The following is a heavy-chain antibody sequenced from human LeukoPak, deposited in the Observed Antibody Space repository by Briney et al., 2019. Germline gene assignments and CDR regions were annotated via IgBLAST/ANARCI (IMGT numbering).Heavy chain of an antibody. CDR2: IIPIFGTA. Sequence: SVKVSSKASGGTFSSYAISWVRQAPGQGLEWMGGIIPIFGTANYAQKFQGRVTITADKSTTTAYMELSRLRSDDTAVYYCARVDTAMVAGGGDYWGQGTLVTVSS. J-gene: IGHJ4*02. V-gene: IGHV1-69*06. CDR1: GGTFSSYA. CDR3: ARVDTAMVAGGGDY. D-gene: IGHD5-18*01.